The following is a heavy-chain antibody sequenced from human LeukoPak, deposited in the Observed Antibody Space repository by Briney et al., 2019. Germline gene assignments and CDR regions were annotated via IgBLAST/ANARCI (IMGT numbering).Heavy chain of an antibody. CDR1: GYTFTSYG. Sequence: ASVKVSCKASGYTFTSYGISWVRQAPVQGLEWMGWISAYNGNTNHAQKLQGRVTMTTDTSTSTAYMELRSLRSDDTAVYYCARVPLPQYYDFWSGYYWFDYWGQGTLVTVSS. CDR2: ISAYNGNT. CDR3: ARVPLPQYYDFWSGYYWFDY. J-gene: IGHJ4*02. D-gene: IGHD3-3*01. V-gene: IGHV1-18*01.